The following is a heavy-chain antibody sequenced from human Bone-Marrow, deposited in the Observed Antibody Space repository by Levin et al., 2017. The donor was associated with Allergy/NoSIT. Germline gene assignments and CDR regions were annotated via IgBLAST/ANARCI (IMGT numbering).Heavy chain of an antibody. Sequence: GGSLRLSCAASGFTFSNFGMHWVRQAPGKGLECMSFISYDGSNKYYADSVKGRFTISRDNSKSTLYLQMNSLRAEDTAVYYCAKELDTTMVIDAFDIWGQGTMVTVSS. CDR3: AKELDTTMVIDAFDI. J-gene: IGHJ3*02. CDR1: GFTFSNFG. V-gene: IGHV3-30*18. CDR2: ISYDGSNK. D-gene: IGHD5-18*01.